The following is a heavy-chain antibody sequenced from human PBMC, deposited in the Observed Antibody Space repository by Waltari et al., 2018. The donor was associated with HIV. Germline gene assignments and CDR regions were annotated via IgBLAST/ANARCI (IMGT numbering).Heavy chain of an antibody. CDR3: ARGKYSSGYHLDY. V-gene: IGHV3-30*14. CDR2: ISYDGSNK. CDR1: GFTFSSYA. J-gene: IGHJ4*02. Sequence: QVQLVESGGGVVQPGRSLRLSCAASGFTFSSYAMHWVRQAPGKGLEWVAVISYDGSNKDYADSVKGRFTISRDNSKNTVYLQMNSLRAEDTAVYYCARGKYSSGYHLDYWGQGTLVTVSS. D-gene: IGHD6-19*01.